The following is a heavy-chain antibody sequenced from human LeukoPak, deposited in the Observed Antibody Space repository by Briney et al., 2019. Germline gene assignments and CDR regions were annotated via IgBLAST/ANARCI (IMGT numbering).Heavy chain of an antibody. CDR1: GYVFTNYG. J-gene: IGHJ4*02. CDR2: ISAYSGNT. CDR3: ARDIATIQHQD. Sequence: GASVKVSCKASGYVFTNYGISWVRQAPGQGLEWMGWISAYSGNTNYVRKFQDRVTMTTDTSMSTAYMELRSLRSDDTAVYFCARDIATIQHQDWGQGTLVTVSS. V-gene: IGHV1-18*01. D-gene: IGHD1-1*01.